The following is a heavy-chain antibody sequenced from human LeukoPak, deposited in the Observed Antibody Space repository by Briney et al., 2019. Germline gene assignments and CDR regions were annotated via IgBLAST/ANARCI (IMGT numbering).Heavy chain of an antibody. CDR3: ARARRGEYFDY. D-gene: IGHD1-14*01. V-gene: IGHV3-30*04. CDR1: GFTFDNFA. J-gene: IGHJ4*02. CDR2: IFYDGTIY. Sequence: GGSLRLSCTASGFTFDNFAMNWVRQAPGKGLEWVAVIFYDGTIYYYADSVKGRFTISRDNSKNTLYLQMRSLRAEDTAVYYFARARRGEYFDYWGQGTLVTASS.